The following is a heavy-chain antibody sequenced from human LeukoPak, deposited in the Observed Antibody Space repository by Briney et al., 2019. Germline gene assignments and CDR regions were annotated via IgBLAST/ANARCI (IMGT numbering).Heavy chain of an antibody. J-gene: IGHJ4*02. CDR1: GGSISSSTYY. D-gene: IGHD2-21*02. CDR2: IFYSGNT. CDR3: TRDIGDFVSDF. Sequence: SETLSLTCTVSGGSISSSTYYWGWIRQPPGKGLEWIGSIFYSGNTYYNPSLKSRVTISVDTSKSQFSLKLSSVTAADTAVYYCTRDIGDFVSDFWGQGTLVTVSS. V-gene: IGHV4-39*02.